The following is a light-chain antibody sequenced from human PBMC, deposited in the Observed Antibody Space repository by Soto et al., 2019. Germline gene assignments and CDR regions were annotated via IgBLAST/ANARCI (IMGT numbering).Light chain of an antibody. V-gene: IGKV3-15*01. Sequence: EIVMTQSPATMSVSPGARATLSSRASQSVSSNLAWSQQKTGQAPRLLIYGASTKATGIPARFSGSGSGTEFTLNFSSMQSEDFAVYYCHQYNNWPALTVGGVMKVEIK. CDR3: HQYNNWPALT. CDR2: GAS. J-gene: IGKJ4*01. CDR1: QSVSSN.